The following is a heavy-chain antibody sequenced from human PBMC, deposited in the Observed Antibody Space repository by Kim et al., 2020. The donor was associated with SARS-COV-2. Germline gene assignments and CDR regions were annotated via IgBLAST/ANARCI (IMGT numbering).Heavy chain of an antibody. CDR2: ISSSSSYT. CDR1: GFTFSDYY. D-gene: IGHD6-13*01. Sequence: GGSLRLFCAASGFTFSDYYMSWIRQAPGKGLEWVSYISSSSSYTNYADSVKGRFTISRDNAKNSLYLQMNSLRAEDTAVYYCARTTSTDSSSWYYFDYWGQGTLVTVSS. J-gene: IGHJ4*02. CDR3: ARTTSTDSSSWYYFDY. V-gene: IGHV3-11*06.